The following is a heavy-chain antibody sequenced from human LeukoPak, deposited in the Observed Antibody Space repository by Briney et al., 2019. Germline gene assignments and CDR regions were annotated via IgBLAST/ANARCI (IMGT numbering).Heavy chain of an antibody. CDR1: GFSFGSYT. V-gene: IGHV3-21*01. CDR3: ARDGRRRDYCDSGSCYWYFDL. J-gene: IGHJ2*01. Sequence: GGSLRLSCAASGFSFGSYTMNWVRQAPGKGLEWVSSISSSSSYIYYADSLKGRFTISRDNAKNSLYLQMNSLRAEDTAVYYCARDGRRRDYCDSGSCYWYFDLWGRGTLVTVSS. D-gene: IGHD2-15*01. CDR2: ISSSSSYI.